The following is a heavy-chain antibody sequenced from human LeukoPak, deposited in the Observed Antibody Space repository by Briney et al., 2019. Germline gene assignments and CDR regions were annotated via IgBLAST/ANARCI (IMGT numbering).Heavy chain of an antibody. CDR3: TTKRLGLRSIGDY. Sequence: GGSLRLSCAASGFTFSNAWMSWVRQAPGKGLEWVGRIKSKTDGGTTDYAAPVKGRFTISRDDSKNTLYLQMNSLKTEDTAVYCCTTKRLGLRSIGDYWGQGTLVTVSS. D-gene: IGHD3-3*01. CDR1: GFTFSNAW. J-gene: IGHJ4*02. V-gene: IGHV3-15*01. CDR2: IKSKTDGGTT.